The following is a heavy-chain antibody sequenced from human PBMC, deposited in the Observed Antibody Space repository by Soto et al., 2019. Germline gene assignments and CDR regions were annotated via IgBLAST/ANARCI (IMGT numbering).Heavy chain of an antibody. CDR2: ISAYDGNT. CDR3: ARKSSSSSWFDP. Sequence: ASVKVSCKASGYTFTSYYMHWVRQAPGQGLEWMGWISAYDGNTNYAQKFQARVTMTTDTSTSTGYMELRSLRSDDTAVYYCARKSSSSSWFDPWGQGTLVTVSS. V-gene: IGHV1-18*04. D-gene: IGHD6-6*01. J-gene: IGHJ5*02. CDR1: GYTFTSYY.